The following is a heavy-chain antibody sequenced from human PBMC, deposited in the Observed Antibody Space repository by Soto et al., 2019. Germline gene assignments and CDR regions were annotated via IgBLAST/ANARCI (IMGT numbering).Heavy chain of an antibody. Sequence: SETLSLTCTVSGGSISSSSYYWGWIRQPPGKGLEWIGSIYYSGSTYYNPSLKSRVTISVDTSKNQFSLKLSSVTAADTAVYYCARHPPVRNITIFGVVIIRFIYWGQGTLVTVSS. D-gene: IGHD3-3*01. CDR2: IYYSGST. J-gene: IGHJ4*02. CDR1: GGSISSSSYY. CDR3: ARHPPVRNITIFGVVIIRFIY. V-gene: IGHV4-39*01.